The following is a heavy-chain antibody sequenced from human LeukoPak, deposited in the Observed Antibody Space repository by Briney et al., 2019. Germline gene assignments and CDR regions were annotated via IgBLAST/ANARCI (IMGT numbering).Heavy chain of an antibody. CDR3: ARWGSSRTDCSGGSCYEWGYWFDP. J-gene: IGHJ5*02. Sequence: ASVKVSCKASGYTFTSYDINWVRQATGQGLEWMGWMNPNSGNTGYAQKFQGRVTMTRNTSISTACMELSSLRSEDTAVYYCARWGSSRTDCSGGSCYEWGYWFDPWGQGTLVTVSS. CDR2: MNPNSGNT. D-gene: IGHD2-15*01. V-gene: IGHV1-8*01. CDR1: GYTFTSYD.